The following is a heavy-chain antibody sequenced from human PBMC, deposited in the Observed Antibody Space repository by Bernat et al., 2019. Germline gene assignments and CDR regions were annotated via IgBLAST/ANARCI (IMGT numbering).Heavy chain of an antibody. Sequence: QVQLVESGGGVVQPGGSLRLSCAASGFTFSSYGMHWVRQAPGKGLEWVAFIWYDGSNKYYADSVKGRFTISRDNSKDTLYLQMNSLRAEDTAVYYCAKELRAADAFDIWGQGTMVTVSS. J-gene: IGHJ3*02. CDR3: AKELRAADAFDI. CDR2: IWYDGSNK. D-gene: IGHD3-16*01. CDR1: GFTFSSYG. V-gene: IGHV3-30*02.